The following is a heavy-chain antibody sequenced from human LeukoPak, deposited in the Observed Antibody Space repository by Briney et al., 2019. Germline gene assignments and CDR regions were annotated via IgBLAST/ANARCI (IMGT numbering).Heavy chain of an antibody. D-gene: IGHD3-10*01. V-gene: IGHV1-18*01. CDR1: GYTFTSYG. Sequence: ASVKVSCKASGYTFTSYGISWVRQAPGQGLEWMGWISAYNGNTDYAQKLQGRVTMTTDTSTSTAYMELRSLRSDDTAVYYCAREFYYYGSGSWGDFDYWGQGTLVTVSS. CDR2: ISAYNGNT. CDR3: AREFYYYGSGSWGDFDY. J-gene: IGHJ4*02.